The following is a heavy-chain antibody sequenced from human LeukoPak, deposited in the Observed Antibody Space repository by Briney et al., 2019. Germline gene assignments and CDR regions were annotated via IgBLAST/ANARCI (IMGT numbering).Heavy chain of an antibody. J-gene: IGHJ5*02. CDR1: GYTFTSYG. CDR2: ISAYNGNT. V-gene: IGHV1-18*01. CDR3: ARDGYYDFWSGYYHNWFDP. D-gene: IGHD3-3*01. Sequence: ASVKVSCKASGYTFTSYGISWVRQAPGQGLEWMGWISAYNGNTNYAQKFQGRVTMTRDTSISTAYMELSRLRSDDTAVYYCARDGYYDFWSGYYHNWFDPWGQGTLVTVSS.